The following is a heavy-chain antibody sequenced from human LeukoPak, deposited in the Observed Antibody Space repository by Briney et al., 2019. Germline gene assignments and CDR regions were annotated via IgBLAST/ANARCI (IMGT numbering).Heavy chain of an antibody. Sequence: ASVKVSCKASGYTLTDSYMHWVRQPPGQGLEWMGWINPKTGGTNYAQRFQGRVTMTRDTSIRTAYMELNSLRSDDTAVYYCARDGRLTIFVRGIITEGSPPKNWGQGTLVTVSS. CDR1: GYTLTDSY. CDR2: INPKTGGT. CDR3: ARDGRLTIFVRGIITEGSPPKN. J-gene: IGHJ4*02. D-gene: IGHD3-10*01. V-gene: IGHV1-2*02.